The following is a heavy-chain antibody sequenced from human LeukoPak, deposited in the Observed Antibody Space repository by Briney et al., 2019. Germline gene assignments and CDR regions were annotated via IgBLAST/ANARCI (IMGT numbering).Heavy chain of an antibody. J-gene: IGHJ4*02. D-gene: IGHD2-2*02. CDR2: ISSGGAI. Sequence: PGGSLRLSCVASGFTFSSYSMNWVRQAPGKGLEWVSYISSGGAIYYADSVKGRFTISGDNAKNSLFLQMNSLRAEDTAVYYCVREPDTLDYWGEGTLVTVSS. CDR1: GFTFSSYS. V-gene: IGHV3-48*04. CDR3: VREPDTLDY.